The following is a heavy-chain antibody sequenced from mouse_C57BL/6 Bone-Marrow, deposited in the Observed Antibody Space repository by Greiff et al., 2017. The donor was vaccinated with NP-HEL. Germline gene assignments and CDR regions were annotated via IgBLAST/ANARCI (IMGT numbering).Heavy chain of an antibody. CDR3: AGGPLYYSIWFAY. Sequence: EVKLVESGGGLVKPGGSLKLSCAASGFTFSSYAMSWVRQTPEKRLEWVATISDGGSYTYYPDNVKGRFTISRDNAKNNLYLQMSHLKSEDTAMYYCAGGPLYYSIWFAYWGQGTLVTVSA. CDR1: GFTFSSYA. D-gene: IGHD2-5*01. J-gene: IGHJ3*01. V-gene: IGHV5-4*03. CDR2: ISDGGSYT.